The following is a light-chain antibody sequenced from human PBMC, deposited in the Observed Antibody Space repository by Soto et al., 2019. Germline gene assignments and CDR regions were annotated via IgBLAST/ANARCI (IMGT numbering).Light chain of an antibody. V-gene: IGKV3-15*01. CDR2: GAS. CDR1: QSVSSN. CDR3: QQYHNWPPLT. J-gene: IGKJ4*01. Sequence: EIVMTQSPATLSVSPGERATLSCRASQSVSSNLAWYQQKPGQAPRLLIYGASTRATGIPARFSGSESGTEFTLTNSSLQSEDFAVYYCQQYHNWPPLTFGGGTKVEIK.